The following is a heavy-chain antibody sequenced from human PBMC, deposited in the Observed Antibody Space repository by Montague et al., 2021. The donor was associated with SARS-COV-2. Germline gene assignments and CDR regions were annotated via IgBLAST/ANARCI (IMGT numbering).Heavy chain of an antibody. D-gene: IGHD3-10*01. CDR2: INHSGST. J-gene: IGHJ6*02. CDR1: SGSFGGYY. CDR3: ARLGAITLVRGITKADFSNYGMDV. V-gene: IGHV4-34*01. Sequence: SETLSLTCAVSSGSFGGYYWSWIRQPPGKGLEWIGEINHSGSTTYNPPLESRVSISVDTSNKQFSLKVTSVTAADTAVYYCARLGAITLVRGITKADFSNYGMDVWGQGTTVTVSS.